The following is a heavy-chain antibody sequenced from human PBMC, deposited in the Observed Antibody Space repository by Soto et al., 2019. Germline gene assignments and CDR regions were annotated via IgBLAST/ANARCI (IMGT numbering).Heavy chain of an antibody. J-gene: IGHJ2*01. CDR2: IIPIFGTA. D-gene: IGHD3-16*01. V-gene: IGHV1-69*12. CDR3: ARVGGLCPYFDL. Sequence: QVQLVQSGAEVKKPGSSVKVSCKASGGTFSSYAISWVRQAPGQGLEWMGGIIPIFGTANYAQKFQGRVTITADESTSTAYRERGSLRSEDTAVYYCARVGGLCPYFDLWGLGTLVTVSS. CDR1: GGTFSSYA.